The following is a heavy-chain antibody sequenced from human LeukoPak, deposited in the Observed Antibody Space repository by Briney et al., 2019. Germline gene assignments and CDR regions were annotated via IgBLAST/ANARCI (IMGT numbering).Heavy chain of an antibody. V-gene: IGHV4-39*01. CDR2: ITYSGDT. CDR3: ARRLSYYFGVDL. Sequence: PSETLSLTCTVSGGSINNDGYFWGWIRHSPGKGLEWIGSITYSGDTYYSPALKSRLSISVEPPKNQFSLKLRSVTAADTAVYHCARRLSYYFGVDLWGHGTTVIVSS. J-gene: IGHJ6*02. D-gene: IGHD6-19*01. CDR1: GGSINNDGYF.